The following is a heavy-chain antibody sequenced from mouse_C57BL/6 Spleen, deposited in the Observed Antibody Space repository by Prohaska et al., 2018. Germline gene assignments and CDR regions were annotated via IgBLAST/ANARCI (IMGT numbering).Heavy chain of an antibody. Sequence: EVKLLQSGGGLVQPGGSLKLSCAASGIDFSRYWMSWVRRATGKGLEWIGEINTDSSKINYATSLKDKFIIARDNSKNTLYLQMSKVRSEDTALYYCASDYYGSSYYFDYWGQGTTLTVSS. CDR2: INTDSSKI. CDR1: GIDFSRYW. V-gene: IGHV4-1*01. CDR3: ASDYYGSSYYFDY. D-gene: IGHD1-1*01. J-gene: IGHJ2*01.